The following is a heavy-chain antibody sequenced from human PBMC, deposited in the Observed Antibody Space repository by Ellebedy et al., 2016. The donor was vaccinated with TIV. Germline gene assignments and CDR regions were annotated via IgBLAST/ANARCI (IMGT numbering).Heavy chain of an antibody. CDR3: ARGGYSYGYWWFDP. CDR2: ISSSSSTI. D-gene: IGHD5-18*01. J-gene: IGHJ5*02. CDR1: GFTFSSYS. Sequence: LSLTCAASGFTFSSYSMNWVRQAPGKGLEWVSYISSSSSTIYYADSVKGRFTISRDNAKNSLYLQMNSLRDEDTVVYYCARGGYSYGYWWFDPWGQGTLVTVSS. V-gene: IGHV3-48*02.